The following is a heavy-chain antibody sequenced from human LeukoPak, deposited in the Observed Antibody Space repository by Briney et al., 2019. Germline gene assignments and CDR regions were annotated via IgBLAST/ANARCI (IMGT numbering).Heavy chain of an antibody. D-gene: IGHD6-19*01. CDR2: ISGSGGST. V-gene: IGHV3-23*01. J-gene: IGHJ4*02. Sequence: GGSLRLSCAASGFTFSSYAMSWVRQAPGKGLEWVSAISGSGGSTYYADSVKGRFTISRDNSRNTLYLQMNSLRPEDTAVYFCARDRLAGLPDYWGQGTLVTVSS. CDR1: GFTFSSYA. CDR3: ARDRLAGLPDY.